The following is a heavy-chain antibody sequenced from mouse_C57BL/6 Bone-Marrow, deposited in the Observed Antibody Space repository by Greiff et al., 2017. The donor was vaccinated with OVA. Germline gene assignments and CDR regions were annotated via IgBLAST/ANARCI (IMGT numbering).Heavy chain of an antibody. D-gene: IGHD2-3*01. J-gene: IGHJ4*01. CDR2: FYPGSGSI. CDR3: ARHEERGIYDGYYNYAMDY. CDR1: GYTFTEYT. V-gene: IGHV1-62-2*01. Sequence: LVKPGASVKLSCKASGYTFTEYTIHWVKQRSGQGLEWIGWFYPGSGSIKYNEKFKDKATLTADKSSSTVYMELSRLTSEDSAVYFCARHEERGIYDGYYNYAMDYWGQGTSVTVSS.